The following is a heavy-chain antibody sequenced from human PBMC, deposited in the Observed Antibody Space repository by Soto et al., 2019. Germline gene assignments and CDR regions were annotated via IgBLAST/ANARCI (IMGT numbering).Heavy chain of an antibody. D-gene: IGHD3-22*01. V-gene: IGHV3-21*01. CDR2: ISSSSSYI. CDR1: GFTFSSYN. J-gene: IGHJ4*02. Sequence: EVQLVESGGGLVKPGGSLRLSCAASGFTFSSYNMNWVRQAPGKGLEWVSSISSSSSYIYYVDSVKGRFTISRDNAKNSLYLQMSSLRAEDTALYYCARVHYYDSSAYYLWGQGTLVTVSS. CDR3: ARVHYYDSSAYYL.